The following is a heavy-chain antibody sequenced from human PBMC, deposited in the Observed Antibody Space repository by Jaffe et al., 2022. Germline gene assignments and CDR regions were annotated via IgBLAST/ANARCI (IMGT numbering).Heavy chain of an antibody. CDR2: MNPNSGNT. V-gene: IGHV1-8*01. CDR3: ARAPGYSSGWYVGEAFDI. Sequence: QVQLVQSGAEVKKPGASVKVSCKASGYTFTSYDINWVRQATGQGLEWMGWMNPNSGNTGYAQKFQGRVTMTRNTSISTAYMELSSLRSEDTAVYYCARAPGYSSGWYVGEAFDIWGQGTMVTVSS. CDR1: GYTFTSYD. J-gene: IGHJ3*02. D-gene: IGHD6-19*01.